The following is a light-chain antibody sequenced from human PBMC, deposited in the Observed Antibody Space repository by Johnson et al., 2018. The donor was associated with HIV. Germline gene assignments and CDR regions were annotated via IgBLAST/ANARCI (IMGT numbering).Light chain of an antibody. CDR3: GTWDSSLGAHYV. V-gene: IGLV1-51*02. CDR2: EKN. CDR1: SSNIGNNY. J-gene: IGLJ1*01. Sequence: HSVLTQTPSVSAAPGQKVTISCSGSSSNIGNNYVSWYQQLPGTAPKLLIYEKNKRPSGIPDRFSASKSGTSATLDITGLQTGDEADYYCGTWDSSLGAHYVFGSGTEVTVL.